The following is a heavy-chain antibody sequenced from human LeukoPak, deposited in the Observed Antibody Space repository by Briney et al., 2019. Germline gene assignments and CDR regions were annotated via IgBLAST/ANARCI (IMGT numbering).Heavy chain of an antibody. V-gene: IGHV3-15*01. CDR3: TSGRFLEWLLNVDTAMEGY. J-gene: IGHJ4*02. Sequence: GGSLRLSCAASGFTFSNAWMSWVRQAPGKGLEWVGRIKSKTDGGTTDYAAPVKGRFTISRDDSKNTLYLQMNSLKTEDTAVYYCTSGRFLEWLLNVDTAMEGYWGQGTLVTVSS. CDR1: GFTFSNAW. D-gene: IGHD3-3*01. CDR2: IKSKTDGGTT.